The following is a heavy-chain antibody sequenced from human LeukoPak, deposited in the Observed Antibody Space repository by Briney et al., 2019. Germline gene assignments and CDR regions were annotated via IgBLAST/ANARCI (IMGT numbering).Heavy chain of an antibody. V-gene: IGHV4-34*01. D-gene: IGHD1-26*01. CDR1: GGSFSGYY. Sequence: PSETLSLTCAVYGGSFSGYYWSWIRQPPGKGLEWIGEINHSGSTNYNPSLKSRVTISVDTSKNQFSLKLSSVTAADTAVYYCARDPRAVGYYYGMDVWGQGTTVTVSS. J-gene: IGHJ6*02. CDR3: ARDPRAVGYYYGMDV. CDR2: INHSGST.